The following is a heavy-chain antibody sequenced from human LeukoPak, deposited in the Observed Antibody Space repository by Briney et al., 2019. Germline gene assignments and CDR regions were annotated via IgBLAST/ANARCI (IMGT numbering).Heavy chain of an antibody. V-gene: IGHV4-61*02. D-gene: IGHD3-10*01. CDR2: FTTAGTT. CDR1: GGSISSASYF. Sequence: PSQTLSLTCTVSGGSISSASYFSSWIRHPAGRGLEWIGRFTTAGTTNYNPSLKSRVTISVDRSKNQFSLRLNSVTAADTAVYYCTRDGMRGSGGDAFDIWGQGTMVTVSS. CDR3: TRDGMRGSGGDAFDI. J-gene: IGHJ3*02.